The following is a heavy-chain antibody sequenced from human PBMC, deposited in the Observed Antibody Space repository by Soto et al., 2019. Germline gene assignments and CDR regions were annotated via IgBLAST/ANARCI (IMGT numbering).Heavy chain of an antibody. CDR3: AREGSDITIFGVVISPDYYYYGMDV. J-gene: IGHJ6*02. CDR2: ISAYNGNT. Sequence: ASVKVSCKASGYTFTSYGISWVRQAPGQGLEWMGWISAYNGNTNYAQKLQGRVTMTTDTSTSTAYMELRSLRSDDTAVYYCAREGSDITIFGVVISPDYYYYGMDVWGQGTTVTVSS. D-gene: IGHD3-3*01. CDR1: GYTFTSYG. V-gene: IGHV1-18*01.